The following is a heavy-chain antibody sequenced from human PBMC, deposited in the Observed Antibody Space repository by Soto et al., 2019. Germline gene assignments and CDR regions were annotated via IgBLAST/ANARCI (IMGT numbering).Heavy chain of an antibody. Sequence: EVQLLESGGGLVQPGGSLRLSCAPSGFTFSSYAMSWVRQAPGKGLEWVSAISGSGGSTYYADSVKGRFTISRDNSKNTLYLQMNSLRAEDTAVYYCARGYCSGGSCYYYYYMDVWGKGTTVTVSS. CDR1: GFTFSSYA. CDR3: ARGYCSGGSCYYYYYMDV. J-gene: IGHJ6*03. V-gene: IGHV3-23*01. CDR2: ISGSGGST. D-gene: IGHD2-15*01.